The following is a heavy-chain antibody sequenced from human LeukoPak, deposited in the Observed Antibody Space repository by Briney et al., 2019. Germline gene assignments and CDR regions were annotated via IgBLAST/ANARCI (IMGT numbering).Heavy chain of an antibody. CDR3: AKVTGDYYDTSGAFDY. CDR2: INWNGGST. J-gene: IGHJ4*02. V-gene: IGHV3-20*04. Sequence: RSGGSLRLSCAASGFTFDDYGMSWVRQAPGKGLEWVSGINWNGGSTGYADSVKGRFTISRDNSKNTLYLQMNSLRAEDTAIYYCAKVTGDYYDTSGAFDYWGQGTLVTVSS. CDR1: GFTFDDYG. D-gene: IGHD3-22*01.